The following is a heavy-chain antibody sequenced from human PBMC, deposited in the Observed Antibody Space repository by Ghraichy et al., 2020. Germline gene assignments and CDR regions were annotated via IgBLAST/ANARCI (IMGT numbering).Heavy chain of an antibody. CDR1: GFAFSNYA. V-gene: IGHV3-23*01. J-gene: IGHJ2*01. Sequence: GGSLRLSCAASGFAFSNYAMVWVRQAPERRLEWVSTISVTGSDTYYPDSVKGQFTVSRDNSKNTLYLQMNRLRAEDTAVYYCATVIYHDPGRYFDLWGRGTLVTVSS. CDR2: ISVTGSDT. CDR3: ATVIYHDPGRYFDL. D-gene: IGHD3-10*01.